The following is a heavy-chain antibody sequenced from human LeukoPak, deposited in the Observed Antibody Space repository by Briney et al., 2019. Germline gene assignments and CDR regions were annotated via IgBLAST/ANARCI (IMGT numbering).Heavy chain of an antibody. CDR1: GGSISSGGYS. V-gene: IGHV4-30-2*01. CDR2: IYHSGST. Sequence: SQTLSLTCAVSGGSISSGGYSWSWIRQPPGKGLEWIGYIYHSGSTYHNPSLKSRVTISVDRSKNQFSLKLSSVIAADTAVYYCARTGWYSSSWYYFDYWGQGTLVTVSS. D-gene: IGHD6-13*01. J-gene: IGHJ4*02. CDR3: ARTGWYSSSWYYFDY.